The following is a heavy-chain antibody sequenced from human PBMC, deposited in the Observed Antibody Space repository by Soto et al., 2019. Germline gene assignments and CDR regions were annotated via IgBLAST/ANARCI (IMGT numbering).Heavy chain of an antibody. J-gene: IGHJ1*01. D-gene: IGHD3-22*01. CDR1: GGSISSGGYY. V-gene: IGHV4-31*03. Sequence: QVQLQESGPGLVKPSPTLSLTCTVSGGSISSGGYYWSWIRQHPGKGLEWIGYIYYSGSTYYNPSLKSRVTISVDTSKNQFSLKLSSVTAADTAVDYCAREDYGSSGGTFQHGCQGTLVTVYS. CDR2: IYYSGST. CDR3: AREDYGSSGGTFQH.